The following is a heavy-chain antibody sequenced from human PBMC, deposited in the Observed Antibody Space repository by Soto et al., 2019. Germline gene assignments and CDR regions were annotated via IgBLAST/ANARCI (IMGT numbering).Heavy chain of an antibody. CDR1: GFTFSSYG. Sequence: QVQLVESGGGVVQPGRSLRLSCAASGFTFSSYGMHWVRQAPGKGLEWVAVIWYDGSNKYYADSVKGRFTISRENSKNTLYLEMNSLRAEDTAVYYCARGRGSGRALARPLDYWGQGTLVTVS. D-gene: IGHD6-19*01. CDR2: IWYDGSNK. CDR3: ARGRGSGRALARPLDY. V-gene: IGHV3-33*01. J-gene: IGHJ4*02.